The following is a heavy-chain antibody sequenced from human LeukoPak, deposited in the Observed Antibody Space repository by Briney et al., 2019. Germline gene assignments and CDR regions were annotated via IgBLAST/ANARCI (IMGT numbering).Heavy chain of an antibody. V-gene: IGHV3-48*01. Sequence: GGSLRLSCAASGFTFSSYYMNWVRQAPGKGLEWVSYISSSSSTIYYADSVKGRFTTSRDNAKNSLYLQMNSLRAEDTAVYYCTNYGVYTGYYFMDVWGKGTTVTVSS. D-gene: IGHD4-17*01. CDR2: ISSSSSTI. J-gene: IGHJ6*03. CDR1: GFTFSSYY. CDR3: TNYGVYTGYYFMDV.